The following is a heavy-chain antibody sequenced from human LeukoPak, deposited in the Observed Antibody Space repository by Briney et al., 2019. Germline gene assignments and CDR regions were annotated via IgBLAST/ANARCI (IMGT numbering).Heavy chain of an antibody. CDR1: GFTFSSYG. CDR2: ITNGGST. Sequence: GGSLRLSCAASGFTFSSYGMSWVRQAPGKGLEWVSGITNGGSTYYGDSVKGRFTISRDNSKNTLYLQMNSLRAEDTAIYYCATDSYVSGSYYRLFYWGQGTLVTVSS. J-gene: IGHJ4*02. D-gene: IGHD3-10*01. V-gene: IGHV3-23*01. CDR3: ATDSYVSGSYYRLFY.